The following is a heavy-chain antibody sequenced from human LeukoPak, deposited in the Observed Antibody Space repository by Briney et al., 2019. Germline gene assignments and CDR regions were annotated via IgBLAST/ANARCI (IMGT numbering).Heavy chain of an antibody. Sequence: SETLSITCTVSGGSISSYYWSWIRQPPGKGLEWIGYIYYSGSTNYNPSLKSRVTISVDTSKNQFSLKLSSVTAADTAVYYCAREGHSSMDYWGQGTLVTVSS. CDR3: AREGHSSMDY. J-gene: IGHJ4*02. D-gene: IGHD6-19*01. CDR1: GGSISSYY. CDR2: IYYSGST. V-gene: IGHV4-59*01.